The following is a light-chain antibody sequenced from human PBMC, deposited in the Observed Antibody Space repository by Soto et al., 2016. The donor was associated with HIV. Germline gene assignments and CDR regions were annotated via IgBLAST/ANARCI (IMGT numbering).Light chain of an antibody. CDR1: NIGSKS. V-gene: IGLV3-21*03. CDR2: DDS. Sequence: SYVLTQSPPVSVAPGKTARITCGGNNIGSKSVHWYQQKPGQAPVLVVYDDSDRPSGIPERFSGSNSGNTATLTISRVEAGDEADYYCQVWDSSSDHFVVFGGGTKLTVL. CDR3: QVWDSSSDHFVV. J-gene: IGLJ2*01.